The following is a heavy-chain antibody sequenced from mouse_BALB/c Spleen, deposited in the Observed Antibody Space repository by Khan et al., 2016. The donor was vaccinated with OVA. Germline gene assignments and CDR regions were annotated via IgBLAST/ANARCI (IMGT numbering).Heavy chain of an antibody. V-gene: IGHV2-2*02. Sequence: QVQLQQSGPGLVQPSQSLSITCTVSGFSLNNYSVHWVRQSPGKGLEWLGVIWSAGSTDYNAAFISRLTISKDNSRSQVFFKMNSLQPNDTAIYYGARGGYDYGRGALFAYWGKGTLVTVPA. CDR3: ARGGYDYGRGALFAY. J-gene: IGHJ3*01. CDR1: GFSLNNYS. D-gene: IGHD2-4*01. CDR2: IWSAGST.